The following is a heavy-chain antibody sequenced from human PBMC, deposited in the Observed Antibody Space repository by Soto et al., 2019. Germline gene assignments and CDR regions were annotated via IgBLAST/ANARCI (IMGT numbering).Heavy chain of an antibody. CDR1: EVTFSSYA. CDR2: ISGTGRGT. Sequence: EVQLLESGGGLVQPGGSLKLSCAASEVTFSSYAMSWVRQAPGKGLEWVSGISGTGRGTNYAESVKGRFTISRDNPKNTMYPPMNSLRAEDTAVYYCAKDVHYDIVTGIEYVHHWGQGTRVTVSS. D-gene: IGHD3-9*01. CDR3: AKDVHYDIVTGIEYVHH. V-gene: IGHV3-23*01. J-gene: IGHJ1*01.